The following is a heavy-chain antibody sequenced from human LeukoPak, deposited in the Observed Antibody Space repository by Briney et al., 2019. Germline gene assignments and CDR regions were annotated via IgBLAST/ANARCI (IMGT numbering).Heavy chain of an antibody. Sequence: SETLSLTCTVSGGSISSYYWSWIRQPPGKGLEWIGYIYYSGSTNYNPSLKSRVTISVDTSKNQFSLRLSSVTAADTAVYYCARYGYYDSSDEVMYAFDIWGQGTMVTVSS. J-gene: IGHJ3*02. CDR2: IYYSGST. D-gene: IGHD3-22*01. V-gene: IGHV4-59*08. CDR3: ARYGYYDSSDEVMYAFDI. CDR1: GGSISSYY.